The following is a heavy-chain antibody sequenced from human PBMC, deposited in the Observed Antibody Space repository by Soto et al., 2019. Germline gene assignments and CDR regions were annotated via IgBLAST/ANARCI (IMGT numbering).Heavy chain of an antibody. D-gene: IGHD6-6*01. CDR1: GFTFSSYA. J-gene: IGHJ4*02. CDR3: AKDRGLGIAARPDYFDY. Sequence: GGSLRLSCAASGFTFSSYAMSWVRQAPGKGLEWVSAISGSGCSTYYADSVKGRFTISRDNSKNTLYLQMNSLRAEDTAVYYCAKDRGLGIAARPDYFDYWGQGTLVTVSS. V-gene: IGHV3-23*01. CDR2: ISGSGCST.